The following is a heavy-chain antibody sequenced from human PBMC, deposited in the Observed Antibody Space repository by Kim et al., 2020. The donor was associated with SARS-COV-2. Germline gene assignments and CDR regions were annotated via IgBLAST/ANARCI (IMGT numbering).Heavy chain of an antibody. J-gene: IGHJ4*02. V-gene: IGHV4-39*07. D-gene: IGHD6-19*01. CDR3: ARAGEQQWLDGYFDY. Sequence: PSLKSRGTIAVDTSEKQFSLKLRSATAADTAVYYCARAGEQQWLDGYFDYWGQGTLVTVSS.